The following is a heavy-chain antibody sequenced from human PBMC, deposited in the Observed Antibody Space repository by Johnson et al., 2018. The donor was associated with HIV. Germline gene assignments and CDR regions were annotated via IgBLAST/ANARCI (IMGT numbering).Heavy chain of an antibody. Sequence: VQLVESGGGLVQPGGSLRLSCAASGFTVSSNYMSWVRQAPGKGLEWVSAIGTAGDTYYPGSVKGRFTISRENAKNTLDLQMNSLRAEDTAVYYCARGTITLIRGVIGFDIWGQGTMVTVSS. V-gene: IGHV3-13*01. D-gene: IGHD3-10*01. CDR1: GFTVSSNY. CDR2: IGTAGDT. CDR3: ARGTITLIRGVIGFDI. J-gene: IGHJ3*02.